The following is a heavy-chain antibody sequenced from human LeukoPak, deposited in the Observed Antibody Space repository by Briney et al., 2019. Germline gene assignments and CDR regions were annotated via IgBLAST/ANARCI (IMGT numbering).Heavy chain of an antibody. CDR1: EFTVSSNY. CDR3: ARRGSSSWYLDY. Sequence: GGSLRLSCAASEFTVSSNYMSWVRQAPGKGLEWVSVIYSGGNTYYADSVKGRFTISRDNSKNMLYLQMNSLRAEDTAVYYCARRGSSSWYLDYWGQGTLVTVSS. V-gene: IGHV3-53*01. D-gene: IGHD6-13*01. CDR2: IYSGGNT. J-gene: IGHJ4*02.